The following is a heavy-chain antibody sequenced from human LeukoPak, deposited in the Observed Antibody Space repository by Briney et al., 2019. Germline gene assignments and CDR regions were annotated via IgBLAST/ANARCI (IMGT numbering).Heavy chain of an antibody. D-gene: IGHD6-13*01. CDR1: GFTFRNLW. V-gene: IGHV3-74*01. Sequence: GGPLRLSCAASGFTFRNLWMHWLPKAPGKAPVWVSRIKSDGSSTRFADSVQGRFTISRDNGKITLYLQMNSLRAEDTAVYYCARGGDSSNWYPGYFDYWGQGALVTVSS. CDR2: IKSDGSST. J-gene: IGHJ4*02. CDR3: ARGGDSSNWYPGYFDY.